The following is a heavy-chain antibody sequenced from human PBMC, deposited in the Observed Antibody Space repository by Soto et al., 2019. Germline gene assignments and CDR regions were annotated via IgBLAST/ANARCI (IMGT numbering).Heavy chain of an antibody. CDR2: IDPSDSYT. CDR1: GYSFTSYW. Sequence: GESLKISCKGSGYSFTSYWISWVRQMPEKGLEWMGRIDPSDSYTNYSPSFQGHVTISADKSISTAYLQWSSLKASDTAMYYCAIINREVVPAAMPRGGPYYGMDVWGQGTTVTVSS. D-gene: IGHD2-2*01. J-gene: IGHJ6*02. V-gene: IGHV5-10-1*01. CDR3: AIINREVVPAAMPRGGPYYGMDV.